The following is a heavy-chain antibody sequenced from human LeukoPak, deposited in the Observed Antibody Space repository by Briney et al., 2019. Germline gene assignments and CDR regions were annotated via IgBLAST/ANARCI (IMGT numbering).Heavy chain of an antibody. CDR3: AKAIGVDYDILTGGFDY. CDR2: ISGSGGST. J-gene: IGHJ4*02. V-gene: IGHV3-23*01. CDR1: GFTFSSYA. Sequence: GGSLRLSSAASGFTFSSYAMSWVRQAPGKGLEWVSAISGSGGSTYYADSVKGRFTISRDNSKNTLYLQMNSLRAEDTAVYYCAKAIGVDYDILTGGFDYWGQGTLVTVSS. D-gene: IGHD3-9*01.